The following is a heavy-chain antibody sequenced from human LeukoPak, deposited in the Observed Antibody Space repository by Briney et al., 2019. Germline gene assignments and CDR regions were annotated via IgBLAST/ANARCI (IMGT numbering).Heavy chain of an antibody. CDR3: AGGVDEWELLNYFVY. CDR2: IYSGDST. CDR1: GFTVSSNY. J-gene: IGHJ4*02. V-gene: IGHV3-66*01. Sequence: GGSLRLSCSASGFTVSSNYMSWIRQAPGKGLEWISVIYSGDSTYYADSVKGRFTISRDRSKNTLFLQMNNLRAEDTAVYYCAGGVDEWELLNYFVYWGQGTLVTVSS. D-gene: IGHD1-26*01.